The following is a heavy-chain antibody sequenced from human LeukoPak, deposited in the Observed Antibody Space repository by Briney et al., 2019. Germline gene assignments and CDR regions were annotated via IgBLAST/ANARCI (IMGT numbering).Heavy chain of an antibody. Sequence: ASVKVSCKASGYTFTSYDINWVRQATGQGLEWMGWMNPNSGNTGYAQKFQGRVTMTRNTSISTAYMELSSLRSEDTAVYYCAGTKSIAVAGTYYYGMDVWGQGTTVTVSS. J-gene: IGHJ6*02. CDR1: GYTFTSYD. CDR3: AGTKSIAVAGTYYYGMDV. V-gene: IGHV1-8*02. CDR2: MNPNSGNT. D-gene: IGHD6-19*01.